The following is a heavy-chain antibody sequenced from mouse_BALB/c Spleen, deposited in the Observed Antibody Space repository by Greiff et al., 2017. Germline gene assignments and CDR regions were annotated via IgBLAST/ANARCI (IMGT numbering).Heavy chain of an antibody. D-gene: IGHD1-1*01. CDR2: IRNKANGYTT. Sequence: EVHLVESGGGLVQPGGSLRLSCATSGFTFTDYYMSWVRQPPGKALEWLGFIRNKANGYTTEYSASVKGRFTISRDNSQSILYLQMNTLRAEDSATYYCARVDYYGSPYYFDYWGQGTTLTVSS. CDR3: ARVDYYGSPYYFDY. J-gene: IGHJ2*01. CDR1: GFTFTDYY. V-gene: IGHV7-3*02.